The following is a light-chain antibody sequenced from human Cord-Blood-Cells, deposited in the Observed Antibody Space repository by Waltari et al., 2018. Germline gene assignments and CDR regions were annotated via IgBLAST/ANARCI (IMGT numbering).Light chain of an antibody. J-gene: IGKJ5*01. CDR3: QQYNNWIT. CDR1: QSVSSN. Sequence: EIVMTQSPATLSVSHGERATLSCRASQSVSSNLAWYQQKPGQAPRLLIYGASTRATGIPASFSGSGSGTEFTLTISSLQSEDFAVYYCQQYNNWITFGQGTRLEIK. V-gene: IGKV3-15*01. CDR2: GAS.